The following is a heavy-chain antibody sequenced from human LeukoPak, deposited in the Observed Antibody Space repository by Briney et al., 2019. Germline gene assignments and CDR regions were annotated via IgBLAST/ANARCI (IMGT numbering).Heavy chain of an antibody. Sequence: SETLSLTCAVYGGSFSGYYWIWIRQPPGKGLGWIGEINRSGSTTYNPSLKSRVTISLDTSKNQFSLKLSSVTGAHTAVYYCASSLVRADMVTGIDYWRQGTVVSVPS. J-gene: IGHJ4*02. CDR3: ASSLVRADMVTGIDY. V-gene: IGHV4-34*01. CDR1: GGSFSGYY. CDR2: INRSGST. D-gene: IGHD5-18*01.